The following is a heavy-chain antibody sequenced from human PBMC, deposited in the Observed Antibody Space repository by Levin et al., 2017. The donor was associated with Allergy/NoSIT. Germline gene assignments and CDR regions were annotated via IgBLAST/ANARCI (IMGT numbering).Heavy chain of an antibody. Sequence: QSGGSLRLSCLVSGFSFRSYAIHWVRQAPGKGLEYVSAISSSGGTTYYADSVKGRFTISRDSSKNTVYLQMTSLRVEDTAVYYCAKDARGGIAWFGESWFDPWGQGTLVTVSS. CDR1: GFSFRSYA. CDR2: ISSSGGTT. V-gene: IGHV3-64D*06. J-gene: IGHJ5*02. CDR3: AKDARGGIAWFGESWFDP. D-gene: IGHD3-10*01.